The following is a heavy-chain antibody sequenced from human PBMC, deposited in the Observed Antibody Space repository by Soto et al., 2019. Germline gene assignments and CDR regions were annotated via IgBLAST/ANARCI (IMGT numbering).Heavy chain of an antibody. V-gene: IGHV3-30*02. D-gene: IGHD6-19*01. CDR2: VWFDGSNK. J-gene: IGHJ6*02. Sequence: PGGSLRLSCVASGFTFRSYGMHWVRQAPDKGLEWVATVWFDGSNKYYADSVKGRFTISRDNSKNTLYLQMSSLRAEDTAVYYCVKDGSSGWPYYYGMDVWGQGTTVTVSS. CDR1: GFTFRSYG. CDR3: VKDGSSGWPYYYGMDV.